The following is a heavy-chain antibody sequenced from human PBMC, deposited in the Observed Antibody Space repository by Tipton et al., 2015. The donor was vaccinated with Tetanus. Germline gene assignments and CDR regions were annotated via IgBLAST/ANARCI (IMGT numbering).Heavy chain of an antibody. CDR1: GYTFSSYD. CDR3: VRGTSMVRGVSPTGFYGMDV. V-gene: IGHV1-8*01. CDR2: MNPNRGNT. D-gene: IGHD3-10*01. J-gene: IGHJ6*02. Sequence: QLVQSGAEVKKPGASVKVSCKASGYTFSSYDTNWVRQATGQGLEWMGWMNPNRGNTAYAQKFQGRVTMTSNASISTAYMELSSLRSEDTAVYYCVRGTSMVRGVSPTGFYGMDVWGQGTTVTVSS.